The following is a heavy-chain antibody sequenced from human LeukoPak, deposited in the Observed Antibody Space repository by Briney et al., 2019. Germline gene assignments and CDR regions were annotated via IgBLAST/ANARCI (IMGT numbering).Heavy chain of an antibody. V-gene: IGHV3-66*01. Sequence: GGSLRLSCAASGFTVGSNYMSWVRQAPEKGLEWVSDIYSGGDTYYADSVKGRFTISRDNSKNTLYLQMNSLSGEDTAIYYCARDREGGSRFYETTGYSDFDIWGQGTMVTVSS. D-gene: IGHD3-22*01. CDR2: IYSGGDT. J-gene: IGHJ3*02. CDR3: ARDREGGSRFYETTGYSDFDI. CDR1: GFTVGSNY.